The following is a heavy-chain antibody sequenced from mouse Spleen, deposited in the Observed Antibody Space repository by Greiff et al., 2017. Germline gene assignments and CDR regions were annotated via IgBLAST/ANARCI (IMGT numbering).Heavy chain of an antibody. CDR1: GYAFSSSR. D-gene: IGHD4-1*01. CDR3: ARDWDDYAMDY. V-gene: IGHV1-82*01. CDR2: IYPGDGDT. J-gene: IGHJ4*01. Sequence: VQLQESGPELVKPGASVKISCKASGYAFSSSRMNWVKQRPGQGLEWIGRIYPGDGDTNYNGKFKGKATLTADKSSSTAYMQLSSLTSVDSAVYFCARDWDDYAMDYWGQGTSVTVSS.